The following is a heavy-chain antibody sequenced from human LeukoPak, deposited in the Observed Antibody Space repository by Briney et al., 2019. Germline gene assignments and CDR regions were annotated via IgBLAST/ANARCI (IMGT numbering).Heavy chain of an antibody. CDR1: GFTFSSYS. J-gene: IGHJ6*02. D-gene: IGHD3-3*01. CDR2: ISSSSSYI. CDR3: ARDNDFWSGTKYGMDV. V-gene: IGHV3-21*01. Sequence: GGSLRLSCAASGFTFSSYSMNWVRQAPGNGLEWVSSISSSSSYIYYADSVKGRFTISRDNAKNSLCLQMNSLRAEDTAVYYCARDNDFWSGTKYGMDVWGQGTTVTVSS.